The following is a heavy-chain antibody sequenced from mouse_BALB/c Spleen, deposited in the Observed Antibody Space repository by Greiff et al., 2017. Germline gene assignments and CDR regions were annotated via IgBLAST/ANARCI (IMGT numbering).Heavy chain of an antibody. V-gene: IGHV3-2*02. J-gene: IGHJ3*01. Sequence: EVKLLESGPGLVKPSQSLSLTCTVTGYSITSDYAWNWIRQFPGNKLEWMGYISYSGSTSYNPSLKSRISITRDTSKNQFFLQLNSVTTEDTATYYCARSCDRAWFAYWGQGTLVTVSA. CDR3: ARSCDRAWFAY. CDR1: GYSITSDYA. CDR2: ISYSGST.